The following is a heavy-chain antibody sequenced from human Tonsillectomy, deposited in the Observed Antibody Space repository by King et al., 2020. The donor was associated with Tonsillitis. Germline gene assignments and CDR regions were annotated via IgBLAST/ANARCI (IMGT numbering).Heavy chain of an antibody. CDR1: GFTFDDYA. CDR3: ASGGARYYWYFDL. D-gene: IGHD2-21*02. J-gene: IGHJ2*01. Sequence: VQLVESGGGLVQPGRSLRLSCAASGFTFDDYAMHWVRQAPGKGLEWVSGISWNSGSIGYADAVKGRFTISRDNAKNYLYLQMNSLRAEDTALYYCASGGARYYWYFDLWGRGTLVTVSS. CDR2: ISWNSGSI. V-gene: IGHV3-9*01.